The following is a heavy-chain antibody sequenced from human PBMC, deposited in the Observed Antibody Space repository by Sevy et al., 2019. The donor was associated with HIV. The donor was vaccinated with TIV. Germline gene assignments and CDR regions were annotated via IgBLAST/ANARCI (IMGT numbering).Heavy chain of an antibody. J-gene: IGHJ4*02. CDR1: GFAPSTYG. CDR3: ARDSRMYGDYLLAYFDY. CDR2: IGYDGSNK. V-gene: IGHV3-33*01. D-gene: IGHD2-8*01. Sequence: GGSLRLSCAASGFAPSTYGMHWVRQAPGKGLEWVAVIGYDGSNKYYADSVKGRFSISRDNSRNTLFLQMDSLRAEDTAVYYCARDSRMYGDYLLAYFDYWGQGTLVTVSS.